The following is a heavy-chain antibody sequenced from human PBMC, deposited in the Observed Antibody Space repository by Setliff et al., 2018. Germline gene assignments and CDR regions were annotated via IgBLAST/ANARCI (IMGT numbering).Heavy chain of an antibody. V-gene: IGHV3-33*01. D-gene: IGHD4-4*01. CDR3: ARDPLTTTVRHAFDI. CDR2: IWYDGSNK. Sequence: PGGSLRLSCAASGFTFSSYGMHWVRQAPGKGLEWVAVIWYDGSNKYYADSVKGRFTISRDNSKNTLYLQMNSLRAEDTAVYYCARDPLTTTVRHAFDIWGQGTMVTVSS. CDR1: GFTFSSYG. J-gene: IGHJ3*02.